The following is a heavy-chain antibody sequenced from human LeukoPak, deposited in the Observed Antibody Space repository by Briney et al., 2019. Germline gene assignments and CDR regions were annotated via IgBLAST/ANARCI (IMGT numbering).Heavy chain of an antibody. CDR1: GYIFSGYY. J-gene: IGHJ4*02. CDR2: INPSDGTT. V-gene: IGHV1-46*01. Sequence: ASVKVSCKATGYIFSGYYIHWVRQAPGQGLEWMGIINPSDGTTSYAQKFQGRVTMTRDTSTSTVYMALSSLRSEDTAVYYCARDPYYDSSGYLFDYWGQGTLVTVSS. D-gene: IGHD3-22*01. CDR3: ARDPYYDSSGYLFDY.